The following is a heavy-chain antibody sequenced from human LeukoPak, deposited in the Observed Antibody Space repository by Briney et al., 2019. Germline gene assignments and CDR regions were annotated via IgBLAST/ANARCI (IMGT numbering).Heavy chain of an antibody. V-gene: IGHV3-48*01. D-gene: IGHD4-17*01. CDR1: GFTFSSYS. CDR2: ISSSSSTI. J-gene: IGHJ4*02. Sequence: GGSLRLSCAACGFTFSSYSMNWVRQAPGKGLEWVSYISSSSSTIYYADSVKGRFTISRDNAKNSLYLQMNSLRAEDTAVYYCAREVDYGDYRVPLDYWGQGTLVTVSS. CDR3: AREVDYGDYRVPLDY.